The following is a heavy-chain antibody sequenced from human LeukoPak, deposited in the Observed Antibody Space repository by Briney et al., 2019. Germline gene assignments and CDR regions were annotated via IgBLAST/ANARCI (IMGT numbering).Heavy chain of an antibody. CDR3: ARSGWDCSSTSCYVGYYFDY. D-gene: IGHD2-2*01. J-gene: IGHJ4*02. V-gene: IGHV3-48*02. CDR1: GFTFSSYS. Sequence: GGSLRLSCAASGFTFSSYSMNWVRQAPGKGLEWVSYISSSSSTIYYADSVEGRFTISRDNAKNSLYLQMNSLRDEDTAVYYCARSGWDCSSTSCYVGYYFDYWGQGTLVTVSS. CDR2: ISSSSSTI.